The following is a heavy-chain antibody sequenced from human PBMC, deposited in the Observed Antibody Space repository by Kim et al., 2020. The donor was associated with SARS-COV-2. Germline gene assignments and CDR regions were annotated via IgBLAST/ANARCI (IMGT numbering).Heavy chain of an antibody. CDR1: GFTFSSYG. V-gene: IGHV3-33*01. J-gene: IGHJ4*02. D-gene: IGHD3-22*01. CDR2: ICYDGSNK. CDR3: ARESVNYDSSGYSAGFDY. Sequence: GGSLRLSCAASGFTFSSYGMHWVRQAPGKGLEWVAVICYDGSNKYYADSVKGRFTISRDNSKNTLYLQMNSLRAEDTAVYYCARESVNYDSSGYSAGFDYWGQGTLVTVSS.